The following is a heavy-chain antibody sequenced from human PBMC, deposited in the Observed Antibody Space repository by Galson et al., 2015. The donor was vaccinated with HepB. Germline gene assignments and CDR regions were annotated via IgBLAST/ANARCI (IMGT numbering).Heavy chain of an antibody. Sequence: SLRLSCAASGFTFSNYAMSWVRQAPGKGLEWVSAIINTGGSTFYADSVKGRLTISRDNSKNTLYLQMNSLRAEDTAVYYCAKDGGVWFRGSFDYGGQGTLVTVSS. CDR1: GFTFSNYA. V-gene: IGHV3-23*01. CDR2: IINTGGST. J-gene: IGHJ4*02. D-gene: IGHD2-15*01. CDR3: AKDGGVWFRGSFDY.